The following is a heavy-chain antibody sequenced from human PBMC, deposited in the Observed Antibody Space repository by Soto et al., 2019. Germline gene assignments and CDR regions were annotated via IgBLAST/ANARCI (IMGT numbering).Heavy chain of an antibody. CDR2: INHSGST. J-gene: IGHJ4*02. V-gene: IGHV4-34*01. Sequence: SETLSLTCAVYGGSFSGYYWSWIRQPPGKGLEWIGEINHSGSTNYNPSLKSRVTISVDTSKNQFSLKLSSVTAADTAVYYCARGKLSDYVWGSYRYHFDYWGQGTVVTSPQ. CDR1: GGSFSGYY. D-gene: IGHD3-16*02. CDR3: ARGKLSDYVWGSYRYHFDY.